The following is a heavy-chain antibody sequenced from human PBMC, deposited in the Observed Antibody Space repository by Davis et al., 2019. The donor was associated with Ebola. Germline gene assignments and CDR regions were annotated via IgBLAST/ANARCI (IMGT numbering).Heavy chain of an antibody. D-gene: IGHD1-1*01. CDR2: IGNDGTNK. CDR1: GFTFTIYG. V-gene: IGHV3-33*01. J-gene: IGHJ4*02. CDR3: ARDLYYNLLDH. Sequence: GESLKISCAASGFTFTIYGIHWVRQAPGKGLYWVTLIGNDGTNKQYVDSVKDRFTISRDDSRSTVYLQMNSLRAEDTAVYYCARDLYYNLLDHWGQGALVTVSS.